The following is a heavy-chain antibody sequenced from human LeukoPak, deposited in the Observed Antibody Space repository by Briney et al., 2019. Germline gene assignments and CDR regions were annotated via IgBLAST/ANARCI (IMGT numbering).Heavy chain of an antibody. CDR2: TYYSGST. J-gene: IGHJ4*02. CDR1: GGSISSYY. Sequence: SETLSLTCTVSGGSISSYYWSWIRQPPGKGLEWIGYTYYSGSTNYNPSLKSRVTISVDTSKNQFSLKLSSATAADTAVYYCARDILTGYSDYWGQGTLVTVSS. V-gene: IGHV4-59*01. CDR3: ARDILTGYSDY. D-gene: IGHD3-9*01.